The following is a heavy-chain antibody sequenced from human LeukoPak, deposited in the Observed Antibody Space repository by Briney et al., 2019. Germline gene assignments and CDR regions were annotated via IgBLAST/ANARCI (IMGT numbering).Heavy chain of an antibody. Sequence: SETLPLTCRVSGGSISSSDYDWSWIRPPPGKGLKGIVNLYYSGSTYYNPSLKTRVTTSVDTSKNQFSLKLSSAPAAHTAVYYCAREASGSSDFDYWGQGTLVTVSS. D-gene: IGHD3-10*01. CDR3: AREASGSSDFDY. CDR2: LYYSGST. J-gene: IGHJ4*02. V-gene: IGHV4-30-4*01. CDR1: GGSISSSDYD.